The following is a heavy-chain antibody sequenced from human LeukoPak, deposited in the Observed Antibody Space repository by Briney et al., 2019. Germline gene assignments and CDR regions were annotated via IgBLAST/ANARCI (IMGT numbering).Heavy chain of an antibody. CDR1: GFTFSSYS. CDR2: ISSSGSTI. CDR3: ASLYIPLITWSGGWFDP. J-gene: IGHJ5*02. Sequence: PGGSLRLSCAASGFTFSSYSMNWVRQAPGKGLEWVSYISSSGSTIYYADSVKGRFTISRDNAKNSLYLQMNSLRAEDTAVYYCASLYIPLITWSGGWFDPWGQGTLVTVSS. D-gene: IGHD3-16*01. V-gene: IGHV3-48*04.